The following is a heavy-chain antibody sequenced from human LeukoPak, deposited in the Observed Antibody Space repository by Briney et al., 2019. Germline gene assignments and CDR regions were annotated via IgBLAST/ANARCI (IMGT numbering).Heavy chain of an antibody. CDR1: GFTFSDYY. D-gene: IGHD1-14*01. J-gene: IGHJ6*02. CDR2: ISSSGSTI. CDR3: ATEDYYYYGMDV. Sequence: GGSLRLSCAASGFTFSDYYMSWIRQAPGKGLEWVSSISSSGSTIYYADSVKGRFTISRDNAKNSLYLQMNSLRAEDTAVYYCATEDYYYYGMDVWGQGTTVTVSS. V-gene: IGHV3-11*01.